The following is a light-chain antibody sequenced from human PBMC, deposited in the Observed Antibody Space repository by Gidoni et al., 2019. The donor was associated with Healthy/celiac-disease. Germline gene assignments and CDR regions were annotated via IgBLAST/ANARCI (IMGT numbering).Light chain of an antibody. J-gene: IGKJ2*01. V-gene: IGKV1-33*01. CDR1: QDISNY. CDR2: DAS. CDR3: QQYDNLPPEYT. Sequence: EIQMNQSPSSLSASVGDRVTITCQASQDISNYLNWYQQKPGKAPKLLIYDASNLETGVPSRFSGSGSGTDFTFTISSLQPEDIATYYCQQYDNLPPEYTFGQGTKLEIK.